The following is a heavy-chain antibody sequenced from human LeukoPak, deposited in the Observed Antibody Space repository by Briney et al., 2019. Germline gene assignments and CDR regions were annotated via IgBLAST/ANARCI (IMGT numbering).Heavy chain of an antibody. J-gene: IGHJ4*02. V-gene: IGHV3-30*18. CDR3: AKVGTDYYDSSGYPPRGIDY. D-gene: IGHD3-22*01. CDR1: GFTFSSYG. CDR2: ISYDGSNK. Sequence: GGSLRLSRAASGFTFSSYGMHWVRQAPGKGLEWVAVISYDGSNKYYADSVKGRFTISRDNSKNTLYLQMNSLRAEDTAVYYCAKVGTDYYDSSGYPPRGIDYWGQGTLVTVSS.